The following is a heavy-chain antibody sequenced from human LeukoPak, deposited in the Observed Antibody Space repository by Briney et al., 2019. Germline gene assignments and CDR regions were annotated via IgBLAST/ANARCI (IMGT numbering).Heavy chain of an antibody. Sequence: SVTVSCMGAGYTFTAYYIHWVRQARGKGLDGMGRFYPNSGGTNSAQKFQGRVTMTRGSSISTAYMEISRLTSDDTAVYHCARVGSITARKNYFDYWGQGTLVTVSS. CDR1: GYTFTAYY. CDR2: FYPNSGGT. D-gene: IGHD6-6*01. V-gene: IGHV1-2*06. CDR3: ARVGSITARKNYFDY. J-gene: IGHJ4*02.